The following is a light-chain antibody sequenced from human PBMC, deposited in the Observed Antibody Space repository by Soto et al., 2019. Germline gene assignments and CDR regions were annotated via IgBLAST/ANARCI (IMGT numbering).Light chain of an antibody. CDR2: GAS. CDR1: QIIRSTY. J-gene: IGKJ2*01. V-gene: IGKV3-20*01. CDR3: QQYGSSLRT. Sequence: EIVLTQSPGSLSLSPGERATLSCRASQIIRSTYLAWYQQKPGQAPMLLIYGASSRATGIPDRFSGSGSGTDFTLTISRLEPEDFAVYYCQQYGSSLRTFGQGTKLEIK.